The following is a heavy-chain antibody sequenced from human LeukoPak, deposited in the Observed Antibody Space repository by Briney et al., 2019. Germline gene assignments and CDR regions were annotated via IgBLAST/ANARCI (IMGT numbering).Heavy chain of an antibody. CDR3: ARGYGGDRPGDAFDI. Sequence: SETLSLTCAVSGGSISSYYWSWIRQPPGAGLEWIGYIYYSGSTNYNPSLKSRVTISVDTSKNQVSLTLTSVTAADTALYFCARGYGGDRPGDAFDIWGQGTMVTVSS. CDR2: IYYSGST. J-gene: IGHJ3*02. V-gene: IGHV4-59*01. D-gene: IGHD2-21*02. CDR1: GGSISSYY.